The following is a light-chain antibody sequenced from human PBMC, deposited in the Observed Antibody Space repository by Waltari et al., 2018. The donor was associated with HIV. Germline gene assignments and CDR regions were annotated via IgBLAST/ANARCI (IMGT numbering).Light chain of an antibody. J-gene: IGKJ1*01. CDR3: QQSHTFPRT. CDR1: QDIGSW. Sequence: IQMTQSPSSVSASVGDRVTIACRARQDIGSWLAWYQQKPGKAPNLLIYGASSLQSGVPSRFSGSGSGTDFTLSINSLQPEDFAIYYCQQSHTFPRTFGQGTNIEIK. CDR2: GAS. V-gene: IGKV1-12*01.